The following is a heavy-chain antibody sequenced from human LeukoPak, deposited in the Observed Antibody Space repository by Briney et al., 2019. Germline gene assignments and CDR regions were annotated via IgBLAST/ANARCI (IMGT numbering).Heavy chain of an antibody. Sequence: QTLSLTCTVSGGSISSGACHWSWIRQPAGKGLEWIGRIYTTGDTNYNPSLKSRVTISIDTSKNQFSLNLTSVTAADTAVYYCARDSCSSNSCSFDFWGQGTLVTVSS. D-gene: IGHD2-2*01. J-gene: IGHJ4*02. V-gene: IGHV4-61*02. CDR1: GGSISSGACH. CDR3: ARDSCSSNSCSFDF. CDR2: IYTTGDT.